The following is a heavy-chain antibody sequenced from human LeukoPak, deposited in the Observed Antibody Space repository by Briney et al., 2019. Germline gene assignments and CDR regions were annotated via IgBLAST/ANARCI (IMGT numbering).Heavy chain of an antibody. V-gene: IGHV3-21*01. CDR3: AKDIKPYYYGSGSYAEFDY. Sequence: GGSLRLSCATSGFTLSSYSMNWVRQAPGKGLEWVSSISSSSSYIYYADSVKGRFTISRDNAKNSLYLQMNSLRAEDTAVYYCAKDIKPYYYGSGSYAEFDYWGQGTLVTVSS. CDR2: ISSSSSYI. CDR1: GFTLSSYS. J-gene: IGHJ4*02. D-gene: IGHD3-10*01.